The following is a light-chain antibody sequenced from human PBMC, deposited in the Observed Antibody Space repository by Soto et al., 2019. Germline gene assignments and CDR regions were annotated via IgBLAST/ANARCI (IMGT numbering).Light chain of an antibody. CDR3: QQYNNWPPGT. J-gene: IGKJ1*01. V-gene: IGKV3D-15*01. CDR1: QSVSSN. CDR2: GAS. Sequence: EIVMTQSPATLSVSPGERATLSCRASQSVSSNLAWYQQKPGQAPRLLIYGASTRATGFPDRFSGSGSGTDFTLTISSLQSEDFAVYYCQQYNNWPPGTFGQGTKVDIK.